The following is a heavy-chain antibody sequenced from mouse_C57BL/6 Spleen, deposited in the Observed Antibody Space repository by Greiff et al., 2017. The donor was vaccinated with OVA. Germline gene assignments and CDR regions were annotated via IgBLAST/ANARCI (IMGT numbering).Heavy chain of an antibody. V-gene: IGHV5-9-1*02. Sequence: EVKLVESGEGLVKPGGSLKLSCAASGFTFSSYAMSWVRQTPEKRLEWVAYISSGGDYIYYADTVKGRFTISRDNARNTLYLQMSSLKSEDTAMDYCTRGGYHYENAMDYWGQGTSVTVSS. J-gene: IGHJ4*01. CDR3: TRGGYHYENAMDY. CDR1: GFTFSSYA. CDR2: ISSGGDYI. D-gene: IGHD1-1*01.